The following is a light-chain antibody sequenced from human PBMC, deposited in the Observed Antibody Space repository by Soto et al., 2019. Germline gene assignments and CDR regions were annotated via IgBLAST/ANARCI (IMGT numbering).Light chain of an antibody. Sequence: EIVLTQCPATLSLSPGERATLSCRASQSVSTYLGWYQQKPGQAPRLLIYDASNRATGIPARFSGSGSGADFTLTISSLEPEDFAVYYCQQRSNWITFGQGTRLEIK. CDR2: DAS. CDR3: QQRSNWIT. J-gene: IGKJ5*01. V-gene: IGKV3-11*01. CDR1: QSVSTY.